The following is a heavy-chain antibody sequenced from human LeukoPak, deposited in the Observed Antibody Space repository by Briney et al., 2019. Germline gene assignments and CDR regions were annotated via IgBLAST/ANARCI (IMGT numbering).Heavy chain of an antibody. D-gene: IGHD2-15*01. CDR3: ARYCTGGSCFFQYGMDV. CDR2: TSGSGATT. Sequence: GGSLRLSCAASGFTFSTYAMTWVRQAPGKGLEWVSATSGSGATTYYADSVKGRFTISRDNSKNTLFLQMNSLSAEDTAIYYCARYCTGGSCFFQYGMDVWGKGTTVTVSS. J-gene: IGHJ6*04. CDR1: GFTFSTYA. V-gene: IGHV3-23*01.